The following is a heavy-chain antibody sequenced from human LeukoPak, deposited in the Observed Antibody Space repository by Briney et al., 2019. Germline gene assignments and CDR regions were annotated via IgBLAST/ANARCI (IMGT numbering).Heavy chain of an antibody. V-gene: IGHV1-2*02. J-gene: IGHJ3*02. CDR3: ARENSGYEDAFDI. Sequence: GASVKVSCKASGYTFTGYYRHWVRQAPGQGLEWMGWINPNSGGTNYAQKFQGRVTMTRDTSISTAYMELSRLRSDDTAVYYCARENSGYEDAFDIWGQGTMVTVSS. D-gene: IGHD5-12*01. CDR1: GYTFTGYY. CDR2: INPNSGGT.